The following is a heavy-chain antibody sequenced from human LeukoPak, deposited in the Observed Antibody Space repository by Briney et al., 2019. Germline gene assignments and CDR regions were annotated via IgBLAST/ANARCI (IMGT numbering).Heavy chain of an antibody. D-gene: IGHD6-6*01. CDR3: ARLTRLSSSPDRYYFDY. Sequence: PSETLSLTCTVSGASVSSHYWSWIRQPPGKGLEWIGYIHSSGSTNYNPSLKSRVSISVATSKNQFYLKLSSVTAADTAVYYCARLTRLSSSPDRYYFDYWGQGTLVTVSS. J-gene: IGHJ4*02. V-gene: IGHV4-4*09. CDR1: GASVSSHY. CDR2: IHSSGST.